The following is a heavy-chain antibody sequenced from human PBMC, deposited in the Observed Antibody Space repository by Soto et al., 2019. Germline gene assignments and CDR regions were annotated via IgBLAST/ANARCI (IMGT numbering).Heavy chain of an antibody. Sequence: SETLSLTCAVYGGSFSGYYWSWIRQPPGKGLEWIGEINHSGSTNYNPSLKSRVTISVDTSKNQFSLRLSSVTAADTAVYYCARGGYSSGRRIAPDRPHYYYYMDVWGKGTTVTVSS. CDR2: INHSGST. J-gene: IGHJ6*03. D-gene: IGHD6-19*01. CDR3: ARGGYSSGRRIAPDRPHYYYYMDV. V-gene: IGHV4-34*01. CDR1: GGSFSGYY.